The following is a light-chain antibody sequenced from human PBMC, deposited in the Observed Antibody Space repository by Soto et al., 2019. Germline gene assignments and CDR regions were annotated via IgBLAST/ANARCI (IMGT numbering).Light chain of an antibody. Sequence: DVVMTQSPLSLAVTLGQPASISCRSSQSLVFSDGNSYLDWFQQRPGQPPRRLIYKVSNRDSGVPDRFSGSGSGTDFTLKISRVEAADVGVYYCMQGTHWPRTFGQGTRVEI. CDR3: MQGTHWPRT. V-gene: IGKV2-30*01. CDR1: QSLVFSDGNSY. CDR2: KVS. J-gene: IGKJ1*01.